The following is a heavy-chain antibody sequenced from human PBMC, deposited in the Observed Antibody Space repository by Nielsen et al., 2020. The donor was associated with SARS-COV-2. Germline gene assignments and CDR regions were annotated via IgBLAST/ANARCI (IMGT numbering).Heavy chain of an antibody. D-gene: IGHD2-15*01. CDR2: ISSSGSFT. Sequence: GGSLRLSCAASGFMVSDSYMSWIRQTPGKGLEWISYISSSGSFTNYADSLRGRFTISRDNAKNSLYLQMNSLRAEDTAMYYCAKSGNCNGGICYSTEYFQDWGQGTLVTVSS. J-gene: IGHJ1*01. CDR1: GFMVSDSY. V-gene: IGHV3-11*03. CDR3: AKSGNCNGGICYSTEYFQD.